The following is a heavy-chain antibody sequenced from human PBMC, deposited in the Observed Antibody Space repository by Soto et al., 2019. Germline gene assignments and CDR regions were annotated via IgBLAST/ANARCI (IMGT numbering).Heavy chain of an antibody. D-gene: IGHD3-16*02. CDR2: IIPLFGTT. CDR1: GDTFKNCV. Sequence: QVRVVQSGVEVRRPGSSVKVSCKASGDTFKNCVISWVRQAPGQGLEWMGGIIPLFGTTDFAQRFQGRLTIPRDESTSTAYMELSRMRSEDTATYYCAAVLGFGKLSVVWGQGTKVIVYS. V-gene: IGHV1-69*01. J-gene: IGHJ6*02. CDR3: AAVLGFGKLSVV.